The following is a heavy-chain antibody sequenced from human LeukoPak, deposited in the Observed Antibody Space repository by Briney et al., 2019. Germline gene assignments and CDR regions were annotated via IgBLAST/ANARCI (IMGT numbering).Heavy chain of an antibody. D-gene: IGHD3-10*01. Sequence: GASGKVSCKAAGYTLTSYDINWVRQATGQGLEWMGWISANNGQTNYAQASQGRVTMPTDTYTTTAYMELTGLRFNDTAVYYCAKDLYSSLSGSEVFDVWGQGTRVTVSS. V-gene: IGHV1-18*01. CDR3: AKDLYSSLSGSEVFDV. CDR2: ISANNGQT. J-gene: IGHJ3*01. CDR1: GYTLTSYD.